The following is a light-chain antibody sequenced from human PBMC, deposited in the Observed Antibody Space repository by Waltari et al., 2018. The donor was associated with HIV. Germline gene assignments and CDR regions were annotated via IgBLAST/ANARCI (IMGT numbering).Light chain of an antibody. Sequence: SYDLTQPPSVSVSPGQTAEITCSGDALPSQHGHWYRQKPGQAPILMIYNDHERPSGIPERFSGSTSGTTVTLTISGVQAEDEADYYCQSTDISGTLVVFGGGTKLTVL. V-gene: IGLV3-25*03. CDR3: QSTDISGTLVV. CDR2: NDH. CDR1: ALPSQH. J-gene: IGLJ2*01.